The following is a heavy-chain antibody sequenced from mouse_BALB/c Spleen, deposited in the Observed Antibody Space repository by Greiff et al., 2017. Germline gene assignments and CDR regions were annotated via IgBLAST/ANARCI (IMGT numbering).Heavy chain of an antibody. CDR2: INPSTGYT. J-gene: IGHJ4*01. V-gene: IGHV1-7*01. Sequence: QVHVKQSGAELAKPGASVKMSCKASGYTFTSYWMHWVKQRPGQGLEWIGYINPSTGYTEYNQKFKDKATLTADKSSSTAYMQLSSLTSEDSAVYYCARPYYGSSYVGAMDYWGQGTSVTVSS. CDR3: ARPYYGSSYVGAMDY. D-gene: IGHD1-1*01. CDR1: GYTFTSYW.